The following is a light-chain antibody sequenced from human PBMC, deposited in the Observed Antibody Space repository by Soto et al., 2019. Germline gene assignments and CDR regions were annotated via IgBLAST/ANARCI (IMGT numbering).Light chain of an antibody. V-gene: IGLV2-14*01. CDR1: SSDVGGYNY. J-gene: IGLJ1*01. CDR2: EVS. Sequence: QSVLTQPASVSGSPGQSITISCTGTSSDVGGYNYVSWYQQHPGKAPNLMIYEVSNRPSGVSNRFSGSKSGNTASLTISGLQAEDEADYYCSSYEGSSPLDVFGTGTKLTVL. CDR3: SSYEGSSPLDV.